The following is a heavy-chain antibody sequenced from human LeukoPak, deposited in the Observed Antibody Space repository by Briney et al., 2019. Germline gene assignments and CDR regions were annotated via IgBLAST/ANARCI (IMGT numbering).Heavy chain of an antibody. CDR3: AKDRHAPGRYCSSTICFPFDP. D-gene: IGHD2-2*01. Sequence: PGGTLRLSCAASGFTFSNYVLNWVRQAPGKGLEWVSGISGSGSSTYYADSVKGRFTISRDNSKSTLYLQMNSLRAEDTAVYYCAKDRHAPGRYCSSTICFPFDPWGQGTLVTVSS. J-gene: IGHJ5*02. CDR1: GFTFSNYV. CDR2: ISGSGSST. V-gene: IGHV3-23*01.